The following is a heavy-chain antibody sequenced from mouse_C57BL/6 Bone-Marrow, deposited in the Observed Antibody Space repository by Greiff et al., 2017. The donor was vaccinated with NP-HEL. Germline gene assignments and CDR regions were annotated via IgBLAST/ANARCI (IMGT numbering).Heavy chain of an antibody. CDR3: AREYGSSPFAY. V-gene: IGHV1-81*01. CDR1: GYTFTSYG. J-gene: IGHJ3*01. Sequence: VQLVESGAELARPGASVKLSCKASGYTFTSYGISWVKQRPGQGLEWIGEIYPRSGNTYYNEKFKGKATLTADKSSSTAYMELRSLTSEDSAVYFCAREYGSSPFAYWGEGTLGTVSA. D-gene: IGHD1-1*01. CDR2: IYPRSGNT.